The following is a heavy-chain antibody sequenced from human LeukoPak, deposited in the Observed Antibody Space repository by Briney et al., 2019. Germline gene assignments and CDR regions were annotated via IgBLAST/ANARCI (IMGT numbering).Heavy chain of an antibody. D-gene: IGHD1-26*01. V-gene: IGHV1-8*03. Sequence: ASVKVSCKASGYTFTSYDINWVRQATGQGLEWMGWMNPNSGNTGYAQKFQGRVTITRNTSISTAYMELSSLRSEDTAVYYCARGLVGATGYVYYYYYYYMDVWGKGTTVTVSS. CDR3: ARGLVGATGYVYYYYYYYMDV. CDR1: GYTFTSYD. CDR2: MNPNSGNT. J-gene: IGHJ6*03.